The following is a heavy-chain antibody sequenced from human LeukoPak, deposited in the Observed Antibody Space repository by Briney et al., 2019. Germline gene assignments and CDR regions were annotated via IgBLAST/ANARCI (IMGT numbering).Heavy chain of an antibody. J-gene: IGHJ4*02. Sequence: QAGGSLRLSCAASGFTFSSYAMSWVRQAPGKGLEWVSAISGSGGSTYYADSVKGRFTISRDNSKNTLYLQMNSLRAEDTAVYYCAKDDAVRSGGWLFPFGYWGQGTLVTVSS. V-gene: IGHV3-23*01. CDR3: AKDDAVRSGGWLFPFGY. CDR2: ISGSGGST. CDR1: GFTFSSYA. D-gene: IGHD6-19*01.